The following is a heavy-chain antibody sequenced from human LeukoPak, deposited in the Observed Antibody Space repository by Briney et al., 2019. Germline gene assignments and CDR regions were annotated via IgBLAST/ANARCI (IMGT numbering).Heavy chain of an antibody. CDR1: GYGFSNYW. D-gene: IGHD3-10*01. V-gene: IGHV5-51*01. CDR2: IYPADSST. J-gene: IGHJ5*02. CDR3: ARRYYHASEFDP. Sequence: GESLRISCKASGYGFSNYWIGWVRQPPGKGPEWVGFIYPADSSTRYSPSFQGQVTISADKSISIAYLQWSSLKASDTSMYYCARRYYHASEFDPWGQGTLVTVSS.